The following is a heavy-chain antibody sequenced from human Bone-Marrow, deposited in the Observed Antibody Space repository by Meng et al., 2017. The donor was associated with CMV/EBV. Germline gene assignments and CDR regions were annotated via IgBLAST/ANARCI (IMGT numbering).Heavy chain of an antibody. CDR2: IYYSGST. J-gene: IGHJ5*02. CDR1: SGSINSDGYY. Sequence: SETLSLTCTVFSGSINSDGYYWSWIRQHPGKDLEWIGYIYYSGSTSYNPSLKSRVTISIDASKNQFSLKLSSVTAADTAVYYCARDRGIAAVNWFDPWGQGSLVTVSS. D-gene: IGHD6-13*01. V-gene: IGHV4-31*03. CDR3: ARDRGIAAVNWFDP.